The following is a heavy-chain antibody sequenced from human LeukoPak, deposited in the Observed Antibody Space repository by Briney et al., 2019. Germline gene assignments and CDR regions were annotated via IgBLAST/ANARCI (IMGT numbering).Heavy chain of an antibody. J-gene: IGHJ6*02. CDR3: AREIAAAGPPRPYYYYGMDV. V-gene: IGHV1-2*02. Sequence: RASVKVSCKASGYTFTGYYMHWVRQAPGQGLEWMGWINPNSGGTNYAQKFQGRVTMTRDTSFSTAYMELSSLRSEDTAVYYCAREIAAAGPPRPYYYYGMDVWGQGTTVTVSS. CDR2: INPNSGGT. D-gene: IGHD6-13*01. CDR1: GYTFTGYY.